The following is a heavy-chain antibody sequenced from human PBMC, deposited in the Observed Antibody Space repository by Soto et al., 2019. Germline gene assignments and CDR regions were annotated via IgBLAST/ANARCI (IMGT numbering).Heavy chain of an antibody. V-gene: IGHV4-59*01. J-gene: IGHJ4*02. CDR1: GGSISNYY. Sequence: QVQLQESGPRLVKPSETLSLTCIVSGGSISNYYWSWIRQPPGKGLEWIGYIYYSGSTNYNPSLQSRITMSGDTSKNQFSRKLSSVTAADTAVYYCARAVLPATAPFDYWGQGTLVTVSS. CDR2: IYYSGST. D-gene: IGHD2-2*01. CDR3: ARAVLPATAPFDY.